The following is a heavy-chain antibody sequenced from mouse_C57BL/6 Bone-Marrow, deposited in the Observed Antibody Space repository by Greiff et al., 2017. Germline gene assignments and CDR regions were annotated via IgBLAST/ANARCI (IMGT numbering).Heavy chain of an antibody. Sequence: VNLVESGPGLVQPSQSLSITCTVSGFSLTSYGVHWVRQSPGKGLEWLGVIWSGGSTDYNAAFISRLSISTDNSKSHVFFKMNSLRADDTAIYYCASLYGNYFLPDYWGQGTSVTVSS. D-gene: IGHD2-1*01. J-gene: IGHJ4*01. CDR2: IWSGGST. V-gene: IGHV2-2*01. CDR3: ASLYGNYFLPDY. CDR1: GFSLTSYG.